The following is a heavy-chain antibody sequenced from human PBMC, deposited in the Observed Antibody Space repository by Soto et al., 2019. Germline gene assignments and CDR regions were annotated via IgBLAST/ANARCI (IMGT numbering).Heavy chain of an antibody. CDR3: ARDSSPGGYYGMDV. J-gene: IGHJ6*02. V-gene: IGHV3-48*01. CDR1: GFTFSSYN. D-gene: IGHD3-10*01. CDR2: ISSSSSTI. Sequence: EVQLVESGGGLVQPGGSLRLSRAASGFTFSSYNMNWVRQAPGKGLEWVSYISSSSSTIYYADSVKGRFTISRDNAKNSLYLQMNSLRAEDTAVYYCARDSSPGGYYGMDVWGQGTTVTVSS.